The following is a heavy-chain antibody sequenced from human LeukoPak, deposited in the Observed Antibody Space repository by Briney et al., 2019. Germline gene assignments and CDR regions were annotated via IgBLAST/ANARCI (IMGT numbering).Heavy chain of an antibody. Sequence: GGSLRLSCAASGFTFSSYGMNWVRQAPGKGLEWVSSISGSGDNTDYADALKGRFTISRDNSKNTLYLQMNSLRAEDTAIYYCAKGGRGYDILTGYYSTWGQGTLVTVSS. J-gene: IGHJ4*02. CDR1: GFTFSSYG. V-gene: IGHV3-23*01. CDR2: ISGSGDNT. D-gene: IGHD3-9*01. CDR3: AKGGRGYDILTGYYST.